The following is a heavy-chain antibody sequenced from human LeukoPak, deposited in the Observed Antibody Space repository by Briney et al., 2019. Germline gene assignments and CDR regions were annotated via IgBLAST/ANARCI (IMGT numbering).Heavy chain of an antibody. CDR2: ISRSGRTI. CDR1: GFTFSSYG. J-gene: IGHJ2*01. D-gene: IGHD5-12*01. CDR3: ARVYSGSWYFDL. V-gene: IGHV3-48*04. Sequence: GGPLRLSCATSGFTFSSYGMNWVRQAPGKGLEWVSYISRSGRTIYDADSVKGRFTISRDNAKNSLYLQMNSLRAEDTAVYYCARVYSGSWYFDLWGRGTLVTVSS.